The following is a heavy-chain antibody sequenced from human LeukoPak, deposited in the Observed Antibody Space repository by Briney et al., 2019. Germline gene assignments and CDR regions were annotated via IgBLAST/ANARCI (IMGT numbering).Heavy chain of an antibody. D-gene: IGHD3-22*01. CDR3: ARNTYSDYYDSSGYSPGDFDY. V-gene: IGHV3-48*03. CDR1: GFTFSSYE. CDR2: ISSSGSTI. Sequence: AGGSLRLSCAASGFTFSSYEMNWVRQAPGKGLEWVSYISSSGSTIHYADSVKGRFTISRDNAKNSLYLQMNSLGAEDTAVYYCARNTYSDYYDSSGYSPGDFDYWGQGTLVTVSS. J-gene: IGHJ4*02.